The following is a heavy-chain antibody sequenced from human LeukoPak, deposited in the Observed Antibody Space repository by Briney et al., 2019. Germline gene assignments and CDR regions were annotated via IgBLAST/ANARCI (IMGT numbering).Heavy chain of an antibody. CDR1: GFTFTNYW. CDR3: ARRGTIAVPVFWFDP. D-gene: IGHD6-19*01. CDR2: IKQDGSEK. V-gene: IGHV3-7*01. Sequence: GGSLRLSCVASGFTFTNYWMSWVRQAPGKGLEWVANIKQDGSEKYYLDSLEGRFAISRDNAKNSVYLQINRLRAEDTAVYYCARRGTIAVPVFWFDPWGQGTLVIVSS. J-gene: IGHJ5*02.